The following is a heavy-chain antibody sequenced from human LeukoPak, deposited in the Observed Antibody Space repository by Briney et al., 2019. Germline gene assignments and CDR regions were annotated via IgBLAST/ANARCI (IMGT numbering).Heavy chain of an antibody. Sequence: ASVKVSCKSSGYTFTGYYMHWVRQAPGQGLEWMGWINPNSSGTDYAQKFQGRVTMTRDTSISTAFMELGRLRSDDTAVYYCARGNDYGDHGRDGFDIWGQGTLVTVSS. CDR2: INPNSSGT. V-gene: IGHV1-2*02. CDR3: ARGNDYGDHGRDGFDI. D-gene: IGHD4-17*01. CDR1: GYTFTGYY. J-gene: IGHJ3*02.